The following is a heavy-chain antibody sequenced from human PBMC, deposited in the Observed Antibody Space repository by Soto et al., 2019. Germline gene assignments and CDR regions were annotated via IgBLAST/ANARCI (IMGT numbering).Heavy chain of an antibody. CDR3: ARLPTITGTDY. CDR2: IYSGGST. J-gene: IGHJ4*02. V-gene: IGHV3-53*01. D-gene: IGHD1-20*01. Sequence: GGSLRLSCAASGFTVSSNYMSWVHQAPGKGLEWVSVIYSGGSTYYADSVKGRFTISRDNSKNTLYLQMNSLRAEDTAVYYCARLPTITGTDYWGQGTLVTVSS. CDR1: GFTVSSNY.